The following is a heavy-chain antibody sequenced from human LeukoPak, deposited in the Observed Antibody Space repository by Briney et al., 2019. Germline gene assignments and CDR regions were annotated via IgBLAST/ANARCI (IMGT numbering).Heavy chain of an antibody. D-gene: IGHD2-2*01. V-gene: IGHV1-69*05. J-gene: IGHJ4*02. CDR3: GAKYCSSTSCSH. Sequence: SVKVSCKASGGTFSSYAISWVRQAPGQGLEWMGGIIPIFGTANYAQKFQGRVTITTDESTSTAYMELSSLRSEDTAVYYCGAKYCSSTSCSHWGQGTLVTVSS. CDR1: GGTFSSYA. CDR2: IIPIFGTA.